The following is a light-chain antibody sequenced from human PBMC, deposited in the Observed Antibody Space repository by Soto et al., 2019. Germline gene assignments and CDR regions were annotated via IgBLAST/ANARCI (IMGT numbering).Light chain of an antibody. CDR1: HSVRSN. Sequence: EIVMTQSPAILSASPGERATLSCRASHSVRSNLAWFQQKPGQSPRLLIYNASTRATGLPARFSGSGSGTEFTLTIYGLQAEDFAVYYCQQYDTWARVTVGQGTRLE. CDR2: NAS. CDR3: QQYDTWARVT. J-gene: IGKJ5*01. V-gene: IGKV3-15*01.